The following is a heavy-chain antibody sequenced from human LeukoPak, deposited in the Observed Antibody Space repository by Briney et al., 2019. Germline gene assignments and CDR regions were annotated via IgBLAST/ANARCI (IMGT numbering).Heavy chain of an antibody. CDR2: INSDGSST. V-gene: IGHV3-74*01. CDR3: ARGFEYLDY. J-gene: IGHJ4*02. Sequence: GGSLRLSCAASGFTFNSYWMHWVRQAPGKGLVWVSRINSDGSSTTYADSVKGRFTISRDNSKNTLYLQMNSLRAEDTAVYYCARGFEYLDYWGQGTLVTVSS. D-gene: IGHD6-6*01. CDR1: GFTFNSYW.